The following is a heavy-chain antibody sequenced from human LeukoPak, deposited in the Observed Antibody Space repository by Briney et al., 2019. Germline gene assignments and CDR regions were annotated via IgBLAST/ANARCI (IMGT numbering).Heavy chain of an antibody. J-gene: IGHJ4*02. V-gene: IGHV4-59*01. CDR1: GVSISNYY. Sequence: SETLSLTCTVSGVSISNYYWSWIRQPPGKGLEWIGYIYYSGSTNYNPSLQSRATISVDPSKSQFSLRLSSVTAADAAVYYCARDYFGSGFFDYWGQGILVTVYS. CDR3: ARDYFGSGFFDY. CDR2: IYYSGST. D-gene: IGHD3-10*01.